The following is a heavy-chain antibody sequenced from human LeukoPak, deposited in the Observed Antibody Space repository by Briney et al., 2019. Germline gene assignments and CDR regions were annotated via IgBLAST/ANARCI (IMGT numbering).Heavy chain of an antibody. CDR2: INSDGSTT. J-gene: IGHJ5*02. CDR3: ARGYDFWTAP. D-gene: IGHD3-3*01. Sequence: GGSLRLSCTASGFTFSNYWMHWVRQAPGKGLVWVSRINSDGSTTNYADSVKGRFTISRDNAKNSLYLQMNSLRAEDTAVYYCARGYDFWTAPWGQGTLVTVSS. CDR1: GFTFSNYW. V-gene: IGHV3-74*01.